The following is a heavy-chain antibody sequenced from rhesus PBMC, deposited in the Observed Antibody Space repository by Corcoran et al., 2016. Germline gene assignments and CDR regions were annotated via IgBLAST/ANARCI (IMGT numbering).Heavy chain of an antibody. J-gene: IGHJ4*01. Sequence: QVQLQESGPGVVKPSETLSLTCAVSGGSISDSYRWSWIRQPPGKGLEWIGYIYGSSTSTNYNPSLKSRVTSSKDTSKNQFSLKLSSVTAADTAVYYCTTADYWYWGQGVLVTVSS. D-gene: IGHD3S6*01. CDR1: GGSISDSYR. CDR3: TTADYWY. CDR2: IYGSSTST. V-gene: IGHV4S10*01.